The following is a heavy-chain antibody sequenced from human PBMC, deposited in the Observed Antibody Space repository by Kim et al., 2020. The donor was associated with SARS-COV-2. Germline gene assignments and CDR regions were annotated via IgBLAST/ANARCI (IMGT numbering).Heavy chain of an antibody. D-gene: IGHD6-13*01. CDR2: SDRSGTAT. V-gene: IGHV3-48*03. Sequence: GGSLRLSCAASGFSLSRYEVNWVRQAPGKGLEWVSYSDRSGTATYYGDFVKGRFTISRDNAKNLLYLQMNSLRAEDTAVYYCARDYSGYFDGWGGGALV. CDR1: GFSLSRYE. CDR3: ARDYSGYFDG. J-gene: IGHJ2*01.